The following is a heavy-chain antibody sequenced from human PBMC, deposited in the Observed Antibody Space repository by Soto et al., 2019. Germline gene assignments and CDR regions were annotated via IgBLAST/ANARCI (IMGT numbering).Heavy chain of an antibody. CDR2: ISSSSSYI. V-gene: IGHV3-21*01. CDR3: ARDPIGMATIVAFDI. J-gene: IGHJ3*02. D-gene: IGHD5-12*01. CDR1: GFTFSSYS. Sequence: GSLRLSCAASGFTFSSYSMNWVRQAPGKGLEWVSSISSSSSYIYYADSVKGRFTISRDNAKNSLYLQMNSLRAEDTAVYYCARDPIGMATIVAFDIWGQGTMVTVSS.